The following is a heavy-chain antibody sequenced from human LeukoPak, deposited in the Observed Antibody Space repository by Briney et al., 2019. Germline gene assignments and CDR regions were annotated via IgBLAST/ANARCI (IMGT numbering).Heavy chain of an antibody. CDR2: TWYDGTNK. CDR1: GFTFNNAW. Sequence: GGSLRLSCAASGFTFNNAWMSWVRQAPGKGLEWVAVTWYDGTNKYFADSVRGRFSISRDNSKNTLYLQMNSLRAEDTAVYYCARGDRSSWFNFDYWGQGTLVTVSS. D-gene: IGHD6-13*01. V-gene: IGHV3-33*08. CDR3: ARGDRSSWFNFDY. J-gene: IGHJ4*02.